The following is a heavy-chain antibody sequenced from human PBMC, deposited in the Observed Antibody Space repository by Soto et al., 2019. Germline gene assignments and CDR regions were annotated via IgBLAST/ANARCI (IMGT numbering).Heavy chain of an antibody. CDR2: INSDGSST. Sequence: EVQLVESGGGLVQPGGSLRLSCAASGFTFRSYWMHWVRQAPGKGLVWVSRINSDGSSTSYADSVKGRFTISRDNAKNTLYLPMKSLRAEDTAVYYCARVPRRTVTTVGAFDIWGQGTMVTVSS. J-gene: IGHJ3*02. CDR3: ARVPRRTVTTVGAFDI. CDR1: GFTFRSYW. D-gene: IGHD4-17*01. V-gene: IGHV3-74*01.